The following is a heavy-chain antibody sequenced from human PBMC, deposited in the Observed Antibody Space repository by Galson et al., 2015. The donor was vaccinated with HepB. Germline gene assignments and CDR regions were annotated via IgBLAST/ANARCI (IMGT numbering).Heavy chain of an antibody. CDR1: RFTFNNYA. CDR2: ASASGGRT. CDR3: ASGGYFDY. V-gene: IGHV3-23*01. J-gene: IGHJ4*02. D-gene: IGHD3-10*01. Sequence: SLRLSCAGSRFTFNNYAMSWVRQAPGKGLEWVSGASASGGRTFYADSVKGRFTISRDNSKNTLYLQMNSLRAEDTAVYYCASGGYFDYWGQGTLVTVSS.